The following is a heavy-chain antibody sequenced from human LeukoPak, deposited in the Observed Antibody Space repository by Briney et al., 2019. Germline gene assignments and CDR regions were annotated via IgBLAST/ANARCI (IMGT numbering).Heavy chain of an antibody. V-gene: IGHV1-2*02. J-gene: IGHJ3*02. CDR3: VTWVIVGGSGVDI. D-gene: IGHD1-26*01. CDR2: INPITGVT. Sequence: ASVKVSCKASGYTFTDYYIHWVRQAPGQELEWMGWINPITGVTLYAQKFQGRVTMTRDTSTTTAYVELRNLRSDGTAVHYCVTWVIVGGSGVDIWGQGTMVTVSS. CDR1: GYTFTDYY.